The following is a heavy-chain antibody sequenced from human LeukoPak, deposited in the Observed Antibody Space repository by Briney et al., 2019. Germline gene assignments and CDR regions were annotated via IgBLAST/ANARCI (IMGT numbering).Heavy chain of an antibody. CDR1: GGSISSYY. V-gene: IGHV4-4*07. D-gene: IGHD3-22*01. CDR3: ARLLIVEGFDP. Sequence: SETLSLTCTVSGGSISSYYWSWIRQPAGKGLEWIGRIYTSGSTKYNPSLKSRVTISVDTSKNQFSLKLSSVTAADTAVYYCARLLIVEGFDPWGQGTLVTVSS. CDR2: IYTSGST. J-gene: IGHJ5*02.